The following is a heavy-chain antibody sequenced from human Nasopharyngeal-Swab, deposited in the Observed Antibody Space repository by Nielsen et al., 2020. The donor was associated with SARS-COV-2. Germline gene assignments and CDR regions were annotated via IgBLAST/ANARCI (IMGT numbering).Heavy chain of an antibody. J-gene: IGHJ4*02. CDR2: ISGSSSYI. D-gene: IGHD1-14*01. CDR1: GFTFSSYS. Sequence: GESLKISCAASGFTFSSYSMNWVRQAPGKGLEWVSSISGSSSYIYYADSVKGRFTISRDNAKNSLYLQMNSLRAEDTAVYYCASPDPDYWGQGTLVTVSS. CDR3: ASPDPDY. V-gene: IGHV3-21*01.